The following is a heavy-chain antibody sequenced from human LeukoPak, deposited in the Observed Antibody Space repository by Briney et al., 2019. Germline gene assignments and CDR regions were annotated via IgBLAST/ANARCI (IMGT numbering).Heavy chain of an antibody. D-gene: IGHD5-18*01. Sequence: PSETLSLTCTVSGGSISSSSYYWGWIRQPPGKGLEWIGSIYYSGSTYYNPSLKSRVTMSVDTSKNQFSLKLSSVTAADTAVYYCARDKNSYGYFYWFDPWGQGTLVTVSS. CDR3: ARDKNSYGYFYWFDP. V-gene: IGHV4-39*07. J-gene: IGHJ5*02. CDR2: IYYSGST. CDR1: GGSISSSSYY.